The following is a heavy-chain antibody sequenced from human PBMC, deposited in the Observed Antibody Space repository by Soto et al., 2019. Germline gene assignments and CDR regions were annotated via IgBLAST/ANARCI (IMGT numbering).Heavy chain of an antibody. D-gene: IGHD6-13*01. V-gene: IGHV1-24*01. CDR3: ARVRAAAAAGWFDP. J-gene: IGHJ5*02. CDR2: FDPEDGET. CDR1: GYTLTELS. Sequence: GASVKVSCKVSGYTLTELSMHWVRQAPGKGLEWMGGFDPEDGETIYAQKFQGRVTMTEDTSTDTAYMELSSLRSDDAAVYYCARVRAAAAAGWFDPWGQGTLVTVSS.